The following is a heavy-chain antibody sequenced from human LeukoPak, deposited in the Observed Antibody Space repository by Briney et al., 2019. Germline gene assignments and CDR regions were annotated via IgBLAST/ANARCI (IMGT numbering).Heavy chain of an antibody. J-gene: IGHJ4*02. Sequence: SQTLSLTCTVSGGSISSGSYYWSWIRQPAGKGLEWIGRIYTSGGTNYNPSLKSRVTISVDTSRNQFSLKLSSVTAADTVVYYCARADGSGSLLDYWGQGTLVTVSS. CDR2: IYTSGGT. V-gene: IGHV4-61*02. CDR1: GGSISSGSYY. CDR3: ARADGSGSLLDY. D-gene: IGHD3-10*01.